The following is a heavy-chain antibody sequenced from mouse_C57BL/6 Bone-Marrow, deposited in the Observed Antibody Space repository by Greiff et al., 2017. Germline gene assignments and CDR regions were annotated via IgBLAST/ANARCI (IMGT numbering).Heavy chain of an antibody. CDR3: ARNPRGDGGAMDY. CDR2: IYPRSGNT. CDR1: GYTFTSYG. Sequence: QVQLQQSGAELARPGASVKLSCKASGYTFTSYGISWVKQRTGQGLEWIGEIYPRSGNTYYNEKFKGQATLTADKSSSTAYMELRSLTSGASAVYFGARNPRGDGGAMDYWGQGTSVTVSS. J-gene: IGHJ4*01. D-gene: IGHD3-3*01. V-gene: IGHV1-81*01.